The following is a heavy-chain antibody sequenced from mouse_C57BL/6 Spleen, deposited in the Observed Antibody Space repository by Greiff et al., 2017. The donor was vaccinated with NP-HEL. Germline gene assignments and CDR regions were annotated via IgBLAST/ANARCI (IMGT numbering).Heavy chain of an antibody. Sequence: DVKLVESGGGLVKPGGSLKLSCAASGFTFSDYGMHWVRQAPEKGLEWVAYISSGSSTIYYADTVTGRFTISRDNAKNTLFLQMTSLRSEDTAMYYCARPSTTVVSYAMDYWGQGTSVTVSS. CDR1: GFTFSDYG. V-gene: IGHV5-17*01. J-gene: IGHJ4*01. D-gene: IGHD1-1*01. CDR2: ISSGSSTI. CDR3: ARPSTTVVSYAMDY.